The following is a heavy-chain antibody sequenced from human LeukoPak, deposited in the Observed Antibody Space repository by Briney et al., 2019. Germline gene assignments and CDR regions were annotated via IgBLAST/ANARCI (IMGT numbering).Heavy chain of an antibody. CDR2: MYSGGST. CDR1: GFTVSSNY. D-gene: IGHD5-24*01. V-gene: IGHV3-53*01. J-gene: IGHJ4*02. Sequence: PGGSRRLSCAASGFTVSSNYMSWVRQAPGKGLEWVSVMYSGGSTYYADSVKGRFTISRDNSKNTLYLQMNSLRAEDTAVYYCARRWPGFDYWGQGTLVTVSS. CDR3: ARRWPGFDY.